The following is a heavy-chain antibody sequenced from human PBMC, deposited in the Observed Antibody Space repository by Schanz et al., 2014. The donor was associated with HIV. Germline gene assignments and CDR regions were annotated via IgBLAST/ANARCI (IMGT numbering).Heavy chain of an antibody. J-gene: IGHJ6*02. Sequence: QVQLVESGGGVVQPGRSLRLSCAASGFTFSSYGMHWVRQAPGRGLEWVAVISYDGSNKNYADSVKGRFTISRDNSKNTLYLQMNSLRAEDTAVYYCARGRNGMGVWGPGTTVTVSS. CDR3: ARGRNGMGV. CDR2: ISYDGSNK. CDR1: GFTFSSYG. V-gene: IGHV3-30*03.